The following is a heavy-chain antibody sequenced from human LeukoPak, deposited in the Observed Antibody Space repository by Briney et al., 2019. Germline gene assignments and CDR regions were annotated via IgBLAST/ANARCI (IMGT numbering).Heavy chain of an antibody. D-gene: IGHD6-13*01. CDR1: GFTFSRYS. V-gene: IGHV3-21*01. J-gene: IGHJ4*02. Sequence: GGSLRLSCAASGFTFSRYSMNWVRQAPGKGLEWVSSISSSSRYIYFVDSGKGRFTISRDNAKNSLYLQMNSLRAEDTAVYYCARESSAAAVFDYWGQGTLVTVSS. CDR3: ARESSAAAVFDY. CDR2: ISSSSRYI.